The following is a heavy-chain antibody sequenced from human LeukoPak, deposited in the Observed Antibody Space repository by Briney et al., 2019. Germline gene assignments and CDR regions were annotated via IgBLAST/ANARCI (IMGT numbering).Heavy chain of an antibody. V-gene: IGHV3-73*01. D-gene: IGHD2-2*01. CDR3: SSGGYCTSTSCYGVY. CDR2: IRSKANNYAT. Sequence: GGSLRLSCAASGFTFSGSAMHWVRQASGKGLEWVGRIRSKANNYATAYAASVKGRFTISRDDLQNTAYLEMNSLKTEDTGVYYCSSGGYCTSTSCYGVYWGQGTLVTVSS. CDR1: GFTFSGSA. J-gene: IGHJ4*02.